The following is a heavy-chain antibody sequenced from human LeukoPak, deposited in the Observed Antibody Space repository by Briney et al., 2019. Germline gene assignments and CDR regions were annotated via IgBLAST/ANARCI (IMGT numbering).Heavy chain of an antibody. CDR3: ARDRLRWRFLEWHQPRPGYGMDV. Sequence: SETLSLTCTVSNGSISNYYWTWVPQPAGKGRECIGRVYSTGYTNYNPSLKRRVTMSVDTSKDQLSLKVNSVNAADTAVYYCARDRLRWRFLEWHQPRPGYGMDVWGQGTPVTVSS. D-gene: IGHD3-3*01. CDR1: NGSISNYY. CDR2: VYSTGYT. J-gene: IGHJ6*02. V-gene: IGHV4-4*07.